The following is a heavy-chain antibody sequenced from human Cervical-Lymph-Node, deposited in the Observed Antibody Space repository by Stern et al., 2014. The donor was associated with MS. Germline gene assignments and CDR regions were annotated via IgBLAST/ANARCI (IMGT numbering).Heavy chain of an antibody. Sequence: QLVESGPGLVKPSQTLSFTCTVSGVSISSGGDYWSWIRQHPGKGLEWLGYISKTGSTYSNPSLNSRVSLSLDTSKNQFSLRLSSVTDADTAIYYCATWTSRWGTFDIWGHGTMVTVSS. CDR3: ATWTSRWGTFDI. V-gene: IGHV4-31*03. D-gene: IGHD3/OR15-3a*01. CDR1: GVSISSGGDY. CDR2: ISKTGST. J-gene: IGHJ3*02.